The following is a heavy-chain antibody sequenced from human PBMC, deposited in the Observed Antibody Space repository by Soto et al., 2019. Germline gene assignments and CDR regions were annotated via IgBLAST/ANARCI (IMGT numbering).Heavy chain of an antibody. D-gene: IGHD2-21*02. V-gene: IGHV3-74*01. CDR2: IHSDGSST. J-gene: IGHJ3*01. Sequence: EVRLVESEGGLVQPGGSLSLSCAASGFTFSYYWMHWVRQAPGQGLLWVSRIHSDGSSTTYADSVKGRFTISRDNAKNTVSLQMNSLRVEDTGVYFCARGDRDAFDLWGQGTMVNVSS. CDR3: ARGDRDAFDL. CDR1: GFTFSYYW.